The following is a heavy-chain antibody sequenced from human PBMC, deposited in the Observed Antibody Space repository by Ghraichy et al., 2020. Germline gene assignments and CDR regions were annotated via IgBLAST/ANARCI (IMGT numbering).Heavy chain of an antibody. D-gene: IGHD2-21*01. J-gene: IGHJ4*02. CDR1: GYTFTDYG. V-gene: IGHV1-18*01. CDR3: AGVGDFDY. Sequence: ASVKVSCKTSGYTFTDYGISWVRQAPGQGLEWLGWISSYNGDTKYARKLQGRVTMTTDTSTSTAYMELRNLRSDDTAVYYCAGVGDFDYWGQGTLVTVS. CDR2: ISSYNGDT.